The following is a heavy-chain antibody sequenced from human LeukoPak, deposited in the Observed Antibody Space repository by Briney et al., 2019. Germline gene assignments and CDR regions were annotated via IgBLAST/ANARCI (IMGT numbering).Heavy chain of an antibody. CDR2: IIPIFGTA. J-gene: IGHJ6*03. CDR1: GGTFSSYA. CDR3: ARASTTVTTGYYYYYMDV. V-gene: IGHV1-69*13. Sequence: ASVKVSCKASGGTFSSYAISWVRQAPGQGLEWMGGIIPIFGTANYAQKFQGRVTITADESTSTAYMELSSQRSEDTAVYYCARASTTVTTGYYYYYMDVWGKGTTVTVSS. D-gene: IGHD4-17*01.